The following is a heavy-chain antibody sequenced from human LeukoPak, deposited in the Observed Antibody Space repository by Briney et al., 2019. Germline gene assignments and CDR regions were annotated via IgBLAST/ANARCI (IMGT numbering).Heavy chain of an antibody. CDR2: ISWDGGTT. J-gene: IGHJ4*02. Sequence: GGSLRLSCVASGFTFDDYAMHWVRQTPGKGLEWVSLISWDGGTTYYADSVTGRFTISRDNSKNSLFLQMNSLRTEDTALYFCAKGITPDTLYYFDCWGQGTLVTVSS. D-gene: IGHD2-15*01. CDR1: GFTFDDYA. V-gene: IGHV3-43D*03. CDR3: AKGITPDTLYYFDC.